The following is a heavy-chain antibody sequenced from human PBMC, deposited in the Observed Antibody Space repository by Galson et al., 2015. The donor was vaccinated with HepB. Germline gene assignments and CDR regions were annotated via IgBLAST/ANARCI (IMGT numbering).Heavy chain of an antibody. V-gene: IGHV3-9*01. CDR2: ISWNSGSI. D-gene: IGHD3-10*01. Sequence: SLRLSCAASGFTFDDYAMHWVRQAPGKGLEWVSGISWNSGSIGYADSVKGRFTISRDNAKNSLYLQMNSLRAEDTALYYCAKGNTDGSGSPTAYFDYWGQGTLVTVSS. CDR3: AKGNTDGSGSPTAYFDY. CDR1: GFTFDDYA. J-gene: IGHJ4*02.